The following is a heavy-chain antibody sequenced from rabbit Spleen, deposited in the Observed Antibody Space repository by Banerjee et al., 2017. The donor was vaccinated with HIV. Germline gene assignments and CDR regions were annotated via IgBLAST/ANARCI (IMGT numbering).Heavy chain of an antibody. D-gene: IGHD1-1*01. CDR3: ARDLDAVIGWNFNL. J-gene: IGHJ4*01. V-gene: IGHV1S45*01. CDR1: GFDLSSYYY. Sequence: QEQLVESGGGLVQPEGSLTLTCTASGFDLSSYYYMCWVRQAPGKGLEWIACIYAGSSGITGYASWAKGRFTITKPSSTTVTLQMTSLTAADTATYFCARDLDAVIGWNFNLWGPGTLVTVS. CDR2: IYAGSSGIT.